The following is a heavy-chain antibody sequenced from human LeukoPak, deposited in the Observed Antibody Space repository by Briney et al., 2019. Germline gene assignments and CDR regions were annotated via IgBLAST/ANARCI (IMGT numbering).Heavy chain of an antibody. Sequence: GGSLRLSCAASGFTFIGYAMHWVRQAPGKGLEWVAVISYDGSDKSYADSVKGRFTISRDNSKNTLYLQMNSLRAEDTALYYCARDVSSGPVYYYYWDVWGKGTTVTVSS. D-gene: IGHD3-22*01. V-gene: IGHV3-30*04. J-gene: IGHJ6*03. CDR2: ISYDGSDK. CDR1: GFTFIGYA. CDR3: ARDVSSGPVYYYYWDV.